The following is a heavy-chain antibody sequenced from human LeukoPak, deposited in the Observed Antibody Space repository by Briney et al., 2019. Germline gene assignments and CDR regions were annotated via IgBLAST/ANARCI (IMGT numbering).Heavy chain of an antibody. Sequence: PSETLSLTCSVSGGSFDTKSHNWGWIRQPPGKGLEWIGEINHSGSTNYNPSLKSRVTISVDTSKNQFSLKLSSVTAADTAVYYCAREEEGYPIDYWGQGTLVTVSS. J-gene: IGHJ4*02. D-gene: IGHD3-16*02. CDR3: AREEEGYPIDY. CDR1: GGSFDTKSHN. V-gene: IGHV4-39*07. CDR2: INHSGST.